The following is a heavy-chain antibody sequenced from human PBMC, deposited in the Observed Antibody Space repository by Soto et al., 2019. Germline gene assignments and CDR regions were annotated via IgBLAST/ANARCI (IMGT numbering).Heavy chain of an antibody. CDR2: ISGSGGST. CDR3: AKGSVTMIVVVITLDAFDI. D-gene: IGHD3-22*01. CDR1: GFTFSSYA. V-gene: IGHV3-23*01. Sequence: EVQLLESGGGLVQPGGSLRLSCAASGFTFSSYAMSWVRQAPGKGLEWVSAISGSGGSTYYADSVKGRFTISRDNSKNTRYLQMNSLRAEDTAVYYCAKGSVTMIVVVITLDAFDIWGQGTMVTVSS. J-gene: IGHJ3*02.